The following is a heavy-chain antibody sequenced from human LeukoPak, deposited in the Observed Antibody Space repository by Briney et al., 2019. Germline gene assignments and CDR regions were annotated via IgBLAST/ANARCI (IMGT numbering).Heavy chain of an antibody. V-gene: IGHV3-21*01. D-gene: IGHD3-22*01. Sequence: PGGSLRLSCAASGFTFGTYSMNWVRQAPGKGLEWVSFISSSSSYKYYADSVKGRFTISRDNAKNSLYLQMNSLRAEDTAVYYCARARVGDIVVVITPHALDYWGQGTLVTVSS. J-gene: IGHJ4*02. CDR1: GFTFGTYS. CDR3: ARARVGDIVVVITPHALDY. CDR2: ISSSSSYK.